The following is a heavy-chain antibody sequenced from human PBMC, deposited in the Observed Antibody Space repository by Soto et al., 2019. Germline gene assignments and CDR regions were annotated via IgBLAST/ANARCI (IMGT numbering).Heavy chain of an antibody. CDR1: RDTVSIYA. D-gene: IGHD6-13*01. V-gene: IGHV1-69*05. Sequence: GASAKIGRTASRDTVSIYAVGVLLQAPGQGLEWMGGIIPIFGTENYAQKFQGRVTITRDTSTSTAYRELSSLRSEDTAVYYRARVGGYSSSWDYCGMDVWGQGTPATVSS. J-gene: IGHJ6*02. CDR3: ARVGGYSSSWDYCGMDV. CDR2: IIPIFGTE.